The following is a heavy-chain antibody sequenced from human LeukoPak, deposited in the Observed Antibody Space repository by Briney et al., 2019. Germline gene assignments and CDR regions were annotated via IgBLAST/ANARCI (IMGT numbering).Heavy chain of an antibody. D-gene: IGHD3-16*01. CDR1: GFTFRSDS. CDR3: ARVGGAFDL. J-gene: IGHJ3*01. V-gene: IGHV3-21*01. Sequence: GGSLRLSCAASGFTFRSDSMNWVRKAPGEGQEWVSSSSSSSSYIYYADSVKGRFTISRDKAKKPLYMQMNSLRAEDTAVYYCARVGGAFDLWGQGTRVSVSS. CDR2: SSSSSSYI.